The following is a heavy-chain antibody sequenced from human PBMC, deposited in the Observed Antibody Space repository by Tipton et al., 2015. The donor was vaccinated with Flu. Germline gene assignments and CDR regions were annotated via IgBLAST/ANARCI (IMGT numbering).Heavy chain of an antibody. Sequence: TLSLTCAVSGNSIRSSNYYWGWIRQPPGKGLEWIGNIFHSGNTYHNPSLKSRVTISVDTSKNQFSLKLSSVTAADTAVYYCARLPLPLSYFDYWGQGTLVTVSS. CDR3: ARLPLPLSYFDY. CDR1: GNSIRSSNYY. J-gene: IGHJ4*02. CDR2: IFHSGNT. V-gene: IGHV4-38-2*01.